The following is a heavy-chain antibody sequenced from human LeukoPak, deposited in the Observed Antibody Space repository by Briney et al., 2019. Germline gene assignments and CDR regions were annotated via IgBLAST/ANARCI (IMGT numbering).Heavy chain of an antibody. J-gene: IGHJ4*02. V-gene: IGHV3-30-3*02. CDR2: ISDDGSRQ. D-gene: IGHD3-10*01. Sequence: GESLRLSCAATGFTFSNYAIHWGRQAPGKGLEWVAFISDDGSRQHYADSVKGRFTISRDNSKNTLNLQMNSLRAEDTAVYYCVKDRTGTYTLDYWGQGTLVTVSS. CDR1: GFTFSNYA. CDR3: VKDRTGTYTLDY.